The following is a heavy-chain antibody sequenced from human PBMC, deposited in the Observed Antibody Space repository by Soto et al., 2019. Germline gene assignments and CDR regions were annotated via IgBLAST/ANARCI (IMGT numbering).Heavy chain of an antibody. Sequence: QVQLQQWGAGLLKPSETLSLTCAVYGGSFSGYYWSWILQPPGKGLEWIGEINHSGSTNYNPSLKSRVTISVDTSKNQFSLKLSSVTAADTAVYYCARVRIWFGELLPFDYWGQGTLVTVSS. CDR2: INHSGST. D-gene: IGHD3-10*01. CDR1: GGSFSGYY. V-gene: IGHV4-34*01. J-gene: IGHJ4*02. CDR3: ARVRIWFGELLPFDY.